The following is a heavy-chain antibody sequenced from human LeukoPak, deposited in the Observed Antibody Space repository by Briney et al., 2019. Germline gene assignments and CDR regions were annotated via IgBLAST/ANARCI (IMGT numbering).Heavy chain of an antibody. J-gene: IGHJ3*02. V-gene: IGHV3-21*06. CDR1: GYTFSRYS. CDR2: ISSNSLYT. Sequence: GGSLRLSCTASGYTFSRYSMNWVRQAPGEGLECLSSISSNSLYTNYVDALKGRFTISRDNAKNSLNLQMNSLGAEDTAVYYCARDYLYSSYDSFDIWGQGTMLTVSS. CDR3: ARDYLYSSYDSFDI. D-gene: IGHD6-6*01.